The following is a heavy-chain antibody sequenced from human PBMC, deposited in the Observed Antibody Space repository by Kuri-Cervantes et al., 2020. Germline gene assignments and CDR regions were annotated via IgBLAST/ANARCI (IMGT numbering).Heavy chain of an antibody. Sequence: GESLKISCAASGFTFSSYAMSWVRQTPGKGLEWVSTISGSGGSTYYAGSVKGRFTISRDNSKNTLYLQMNSLRAEDTAVYYCTRNRTTPFDYWGQGTLVTVSS. J-gene: IGHJ4*02. CDR1: GFTFSSYA. D-gene: IGHD1-14*01. CDR2: ISGSGGST. CDR3: TRNRTTPFDY. V-gene: IGHV3-23*01.